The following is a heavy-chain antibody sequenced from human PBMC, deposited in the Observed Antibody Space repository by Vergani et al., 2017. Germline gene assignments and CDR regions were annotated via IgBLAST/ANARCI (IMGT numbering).Heavy chain of an antibody. V-gene: IGHV4-39*01. CDR2: IYYSGRT. CDR3: ARQGFNDSFDY. Sequence: QLQLQESGPGLVKPSETLSLTCTVSGGSISSSSYYWGWILQPPGKGLEWIGSIYYSGRTYYKPSLKSRVTIPLDTSKNHFSLKLSSVTAADTAMYYCARQGFNDSFDYWGQGTLVTVSS. CDR1: GGSISSSSYY. D-gene: IGHD2-21*02. J-gene: IGHJ4*02.